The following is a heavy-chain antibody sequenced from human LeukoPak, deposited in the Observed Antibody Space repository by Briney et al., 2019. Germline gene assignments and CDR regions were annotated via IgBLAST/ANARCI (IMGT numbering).Heavy chain of an antibody. J-gene: IGHJ4*02. CDR3: ARHGNSGSSADY. CDR1: GGSFSGYY. Sequence: SSETLSLTCAVYGGSFSGYYWSWIRQPPGKGLEWIGEINHSGSTNYNPSLKSRVTISVDTSKNQFSLKLSSVTAADTAVYYCARHGNSGSSADYWGQGTLVTVSS. V-gene: IGHV4-34*01. D-gene: IGHD1-26*01. CDR2: INHSGST.